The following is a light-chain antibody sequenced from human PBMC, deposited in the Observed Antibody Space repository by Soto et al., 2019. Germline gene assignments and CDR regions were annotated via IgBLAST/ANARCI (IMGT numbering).Light chain of an antibody. J-gene: IGKJ4*01. CDR2: GAS. CDR1: QNVYNK. V-gene: IGKV3-15*01. CDR3: QQYHNWPVT. Sequence: EIVMTQSPATLSVSPGERVTFSSRASQNVYNKLAWYQHKPGQAPRLLISGASTGATGVPPRFSGSGSGTDFTLTVNSLQSEDIAVYYCQQYHNWPVTFGGGTKVDIK.